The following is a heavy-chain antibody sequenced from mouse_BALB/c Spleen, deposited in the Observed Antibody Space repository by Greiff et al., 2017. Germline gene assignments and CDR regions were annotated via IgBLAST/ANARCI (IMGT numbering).Heavy chain of an antibody. V-gene: IGHV1-69*02. J-gene: IGHJ4*01. Sequence: VQLQQPGAELVKPGASVKLSCKASGYTFTSYWMHWVKQRPGQGLEWIGEIDPSDSYTNYNQKFKGKATLTVDKSSSTAYMQLSSLTSEDSAVYYCARDVDGYYGLAMDYWGQGTSVTVSS. D-gene: IGHD2-3*01. CDR1: GYTFTSYW. CDR3: ARDVDGYYGLAMDY. CDR2: IDPSDSYT.